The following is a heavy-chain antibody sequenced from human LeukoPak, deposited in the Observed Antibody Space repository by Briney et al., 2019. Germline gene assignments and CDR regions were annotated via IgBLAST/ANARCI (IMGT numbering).Heavy chain of an antibody. V-gene: IGHV3-7*03. CDR1: GFTFSSYW. CDR3: ASRGSDIVAPFDP. J-gene: IGHJ5*02. Sequence: DPGGSLRLSCAASGFTFSSYWMTWVRQAPGKGLEWVANIKQDGSEKYYVDSVKGRFTISRDNSKNTLYLQMNSLRAEDTAVYYCASRGSDIVAPFDPWGQGTLVTVSS. CDR2: IKQDGSEK. D-gene: IGHD2-15*01.